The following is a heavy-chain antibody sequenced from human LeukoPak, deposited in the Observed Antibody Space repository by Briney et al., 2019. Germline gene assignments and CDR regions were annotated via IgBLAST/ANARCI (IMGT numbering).Heavy chain of an antibody. CDR3: ARTRKNYYDSSGLFDY. V-gene: IGHV3-11*01. CDR2: ISSSGSTK. Sequence: GGSLRLSCAASGFTFSDYYMRWIRQAPGKGLEWVSYISSSGSTKYSADSVKGRFTISRDNAKNSLFLQMKSLRAEDTAVYYCARTRKNYYDSSGLFDYWGQGTLVTVSS. J-gene: IGHJ4*02. D-gene: IGHD3-22*01. CDR1: GFTFSDYY.